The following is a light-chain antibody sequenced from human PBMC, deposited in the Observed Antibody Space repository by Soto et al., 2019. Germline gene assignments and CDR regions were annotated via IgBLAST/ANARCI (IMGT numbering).Light chain of an antibody. CDR1: SSDVGSYNL. CDR2: EVS. J-gene: IGLJ1*01. Sequence: QSALTQPASVSGSPGQSITISCTGTSSDVGSYNLVSWYQQHPGKAPKLMICEVSKRPSGVSNRFSGSKSGNTASLTISGLQAEDEADYYCCSYAGSSTVFVTGSMVTVL. CDR3: CSYAGSSTV. V-gene: IGLV2-23*02.